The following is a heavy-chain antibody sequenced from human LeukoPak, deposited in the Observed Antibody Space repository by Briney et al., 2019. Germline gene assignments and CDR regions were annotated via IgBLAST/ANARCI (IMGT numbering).Heavy chain of an antibody. CDR3: ARGKRQEVTPDY. CDR1: GGSISSYY. V-gene: IGHV4-59*12. D-gene: IGHD5-18*01. J-gene: IGHJ4*02. Sequence: SETLSLTCTVSGGSISSYYWSWIRQPPGKGLEWIGNIHYSGSTNYNPSLKSRVTISVDTSKNQFSLKLSSVTAADTAVYYCARGKRQEVTPDYRGQGTLVTVSS. CDR2: IHYSGST.